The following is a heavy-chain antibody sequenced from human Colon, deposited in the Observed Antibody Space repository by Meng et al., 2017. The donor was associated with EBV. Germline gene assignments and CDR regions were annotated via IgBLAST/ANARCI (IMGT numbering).Heavy chain of an antibody. CDR2: IYHNGQT. D-gene: IGHD2-8*02. J-gene: IGHJ5*02. V-gene: IGHV4-4*02. Sequence: QALRQESGAGLGKPSGTLSLTCAVSGTSISTSNWWSWIRQSPGEGLEWIGAIYHNGQTNYNPSLKSRVSMSVDESKNEFSLNLKSVTAADTAVYYCARDGGVTHIPWGQGVLVTVSS. CDR3: ARDGGVTHIP. CDR1: GTSISTSNW.